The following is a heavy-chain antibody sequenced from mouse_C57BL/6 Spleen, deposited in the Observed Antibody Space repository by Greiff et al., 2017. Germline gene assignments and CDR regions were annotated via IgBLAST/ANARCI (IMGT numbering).Heavy chain of an antibody. Sequence: VQLKESGPELVKPGASVKIPCKASGYTFTDYNMDWVKQSHGKSLEWIGDINPNNGGTIYNQKFKGKATLTVDKSSSTAYMELRSLTSEDTAVYYCARSGDYGGYFDVWGTGTTVTVSS. CDR2: INPNNGGT. CDR3: ARSGDYGGYFDV. CDR1: GYTFTDYN. V-gene: IGHV1-18*01. J-gene: IGHJ1*03. D-gene: IGHD1-1*01.